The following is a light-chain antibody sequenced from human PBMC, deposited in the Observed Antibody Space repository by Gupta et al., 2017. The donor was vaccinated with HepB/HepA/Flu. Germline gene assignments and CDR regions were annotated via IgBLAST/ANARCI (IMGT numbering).Light chain of an antibody. V-gene: IGKV3-11*01. Sequence: EIVMTQSPATLSLSPGERATLSCRASQSVSRYLAWYQQKPGQGPRLLIYDASDRATGIPDRFSGSGSGTDFTLTISSLEAEDFAVYYCQQRRDWPITFGQGTRLEIK. CDR1: QSVSRY. CDR2: DAS. CDR3: QQRRDWPIT. J-gene: IGKJ5*01.